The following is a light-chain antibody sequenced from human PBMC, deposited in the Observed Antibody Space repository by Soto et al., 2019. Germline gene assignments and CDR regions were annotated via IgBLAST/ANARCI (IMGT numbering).Light chain of an antibody. CDR2: KTS. J-gene: IGKJ1*01. Sequence: DIHMTQSPSTLSASVGDRVTITCWASQSISLWLAWYQQKPGKAPNLLIYKTSSLETGVPSRFSGSGSGTEFTLTISSLQPDDFATYYCQHYKDYSWTFGQGTKVEVK. CDR3: QHYKDYSWT. V-gene: IGKV1-5*03. CDR1: QSISLW.